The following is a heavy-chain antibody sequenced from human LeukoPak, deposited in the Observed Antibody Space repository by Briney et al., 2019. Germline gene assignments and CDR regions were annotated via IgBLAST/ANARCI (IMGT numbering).Heavy chain of an antibody. CDR3: AGESPAAAGPFDY. CDR2: IYYSGST. Sequence: SETLSLTCTVSGGSISSYYWSWIRQPPGKGLEWIGYIYYSGSTNYNPSLKSRVTISVDTSKNQFSLKLSSVTAADTAVYYCAGESPAAAGPFDYWGQGTLVTVSS. V-gene: IGHV4-59*01. CDR1: GGSISSYY. D-gene: IGHD6-25*01. J-gene: IGHJ4*02.